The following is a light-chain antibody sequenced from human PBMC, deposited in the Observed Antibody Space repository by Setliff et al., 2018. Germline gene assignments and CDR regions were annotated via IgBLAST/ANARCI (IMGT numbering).Light chain of an antibody. Sequence: QSVLTQPSSVSGSPGQSITISCTGTSSDVGAYNYVSXXXXXXXXXXXXXXXXXXXXXXGVSNRFSGSKSGNTASLTISGLQAEDEADYYCNSYTRSTTDVFGNGTKVTVL. CDR1: SSDVGAYNY. CDR2: XXX. J-gene: IGLJ1*01. V-gene: IGLV2-14*01. CDR3: NSYTRSTTDV.